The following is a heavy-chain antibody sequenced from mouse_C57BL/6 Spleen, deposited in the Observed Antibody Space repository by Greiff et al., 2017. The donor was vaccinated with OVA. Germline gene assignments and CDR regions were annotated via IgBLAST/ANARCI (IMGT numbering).Heavy chain of an antibody. D-gene: IGHD2-4*01. Sequence: VQLQQSGAELAKPGASVKLSCKASGYTFTSYWMHWVKQRPEQGLEWIGRIDPEDGDTEYAPKFQGKATMTADTSSNTAYLQLSSLTSEDTAVYYCTPYDYEGGFDYWGKGTTLTVSS. CDR2: IDPEDGDT. V-gene: IGHV14-1*01. CDR1: GYTFTSYW. J-gene: IGHJ2*01. CDR3: TPYDYEGGFDY.